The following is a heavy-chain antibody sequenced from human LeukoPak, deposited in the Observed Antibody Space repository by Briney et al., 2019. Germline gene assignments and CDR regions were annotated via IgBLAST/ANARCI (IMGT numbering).Heavy chain of an antibody. V-gene: IGHV1-69*06. Sequence: SVKVSCKASGGTFSSYAISWVRQAPGQGLEWMGGIIPIFGTANYAQKFQGRVTITADKSTSTAYMELSSLRPEDTAVHYCARESAGYLGFDPWGQGTLVTVSS. J-gene: IGHJ5*02. CDR2: IIPIFGTA. CDR3: ARESAGYLGFDP. D-gene: IGHD5-18*01. CDR1: GGTFSSYA.